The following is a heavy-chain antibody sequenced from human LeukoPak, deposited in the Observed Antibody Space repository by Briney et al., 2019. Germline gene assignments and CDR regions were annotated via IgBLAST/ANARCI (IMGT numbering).Heavy chain of an antibody. J-gene: IGHJ4*02. CDR3: ARVYPPLAAAGTGVDY. CDR1: GGSFSGYY. V-gene: IGHV4-34*01. CDR2: INHSGST. D-gene: IGHD6-13*01. Sequence: SETLSLTCAVYGGSFSGYYWSWIRQPPGKGLEWIGEINHSGSTNYNPSLKSRVTISVDTSKNQFSLKLSSVTAADTAVCYCARVYPPLAAAGTGVDYWGQGTLVTVSS.